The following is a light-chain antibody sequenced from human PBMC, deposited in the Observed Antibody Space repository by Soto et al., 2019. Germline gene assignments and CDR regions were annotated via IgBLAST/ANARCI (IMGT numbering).Light chain of an antibody. CDR1: QSVGSD. CDR2: GAS. V-gene: IGKV3-15*01. CDR3: QQYNNWPPWT. J-gene: IGKJ1*01. Sequence: EIMMTQSPATLSVSPGERATLSCRASQSVGSDLAWYQQKPGQPPRLLVYGASTRATGIPARFSGSGTGTEFTLTISSLLSEDFAIYYCQQYNNWPPWTFGQGTKVDIK.